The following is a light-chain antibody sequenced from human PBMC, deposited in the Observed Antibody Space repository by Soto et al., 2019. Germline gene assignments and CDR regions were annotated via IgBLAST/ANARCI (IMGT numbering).Light chain of an antibody. J-gene: IGKJ2*01. CDR1: ESVSRIY. CDR2: GAS. CDR3: QQYGSSPYT. V-gene: IGKV3-20*01. Sequence: EIVLTQSPGTLSLSPGERATLSCRASESVSRIYLAWYQQKPGQAPRLLIYGASSRATGIPDRFSGSGSGTDFTLTIRRLEPEDFALYYCQQYGSSPYTFGQGTKLEMK.